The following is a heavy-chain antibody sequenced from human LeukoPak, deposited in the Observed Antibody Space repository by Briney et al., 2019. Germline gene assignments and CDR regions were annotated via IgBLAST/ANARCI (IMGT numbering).Heavy chain of an antibody. V-gene: IGHV4-39*07. CDR2: IYYSGST. CDR1: GGSISSSSYY. CDR3: VSAKFLVRGVSWFDP. J-gene: IGHJ5*02. D-gene: IGHD3-10*01. Sequence: SETLSLTCTVSGGSISSSSYYWGWIRQPPGKGLEWIGSIYYSGSTYYNPSLKSRVTISVDTSKNQFSLKLTSVTAADTAVYYCVSAKFLVRGVSWFDPWGQGTLVTVSS.